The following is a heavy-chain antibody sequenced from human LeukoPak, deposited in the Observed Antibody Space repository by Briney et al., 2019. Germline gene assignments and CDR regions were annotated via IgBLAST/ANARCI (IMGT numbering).Heavy chain of an antibody. CDR1: GYTFTGYY. CDR3: ARGALETGTTLYYYYHMDV. D-gene: IGHD1-7*01. V-gene: IGHV1-2*06. Sequence: ASVKVSCXASGYTFTGYYMHWVRQAPGQGLEWMGRINPNSGGTNYAQKFQGRVTMTRDTSISTAYMELSRLRSDDTAVYYCARGALETGTTLYYYYHMDVWGKGTTVTVSS. J-gene: IGHJ6*03. CDR2: INPNSGGT.